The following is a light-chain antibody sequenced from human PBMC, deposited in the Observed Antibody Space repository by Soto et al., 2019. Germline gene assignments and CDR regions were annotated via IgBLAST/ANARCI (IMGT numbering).Light chain of an antibody. CDR1: SSDVGGYNF. Sequence: QSALTQPRSVSGSPGQSVTISCTGTSSDVGGYNFVSWYQQHPGKAPKLMIFDVSKRPSGVPDRFSGSKSGNTASLTISGLQAGDEADYYCCSYAGSYTGVFGTGTKLTV. V-gene: IGLV2-11*01. J-gene: IGLJ1*01. CDR2: DVS. CDR3: CSYAGSYTGV.